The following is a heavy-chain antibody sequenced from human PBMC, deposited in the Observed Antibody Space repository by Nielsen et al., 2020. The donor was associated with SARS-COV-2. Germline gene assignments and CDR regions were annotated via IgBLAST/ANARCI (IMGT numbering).Heavy chain of an antibody. V-gene: IGHV4-59*01. CDR1: GGSISSYY. CDR3: ARLAPYYYYMDV. Sequence: SETLSLTCTVSGGSISSYYWSWIRQPPGKGLEWIGYTYYSGSTNYNPSLKSRVTISVDTSKNQFSLKLSSVTAADTAVYYCARLAPYYYYMDVWGKGTTVTVSS. CDR2: TYYSGST. J-gene: IGHJ6*03. D-gene: IGHD5-12*01.